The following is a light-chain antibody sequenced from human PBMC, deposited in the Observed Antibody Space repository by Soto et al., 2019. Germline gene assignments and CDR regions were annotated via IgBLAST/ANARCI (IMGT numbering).Light chain of an antibody. CDR3: NSYTSSSTRV. J-gene: IGLJ1*01. V-gene: IGLV1-47*02. CDR1: TSNIGSNF. Sequence: QSVLTQPPSASGTPGQRVTISCSGSTSNIGSNFVFWYQQLPGTAPTLLIYSNNQRPSGVPDRFSGSKSGTSVSLAISGLRSEDEADYYCNSYTSSSTRVFGTGTKLTVL. CDR2: SNN.